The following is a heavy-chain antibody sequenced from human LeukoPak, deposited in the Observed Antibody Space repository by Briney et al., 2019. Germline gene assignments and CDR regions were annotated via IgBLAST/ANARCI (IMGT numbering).Heavy chain of an antibody. CDR2: ISSSSSYI. J-gene: IGHJ4*02. Sequence: GGSLRLSCAASGFTFSSYSMNWVRQAPGKGLEWVSSISSSSSYIYYADSVKGRFTISRDNAKNSLYLQMNSLRAEDTAVCYCARDEAPVGYYDSSGYYLYWGQGTLVTVSS. CDR3: ARDEAPVGYYDSSGYYLY. V-gene: IGHV3-21*01. D-gene: IGHD3-22*01. CDR1: GFTFSSYS.